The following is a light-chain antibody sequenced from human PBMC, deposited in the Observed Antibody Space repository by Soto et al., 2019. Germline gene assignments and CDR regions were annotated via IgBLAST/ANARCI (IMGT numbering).Light chain of an antibody. J-gene: IGLJ1*01. CDR2: DVS. CDR1: SSDVGGYNY. V-gene: IGLV2-14*01. CDR3: SSHTSSSTRPYV. Sequence: QSALTQPASVSGSPGQSITISCTGTSSDVGGYNYVSWYQQHPGKAPKLMIYDVSNRPSGVSNRFSGSKSGNTASLTISGLQAEDEADYYCSSHTSSSTRPYVFGTGTKVTVL.